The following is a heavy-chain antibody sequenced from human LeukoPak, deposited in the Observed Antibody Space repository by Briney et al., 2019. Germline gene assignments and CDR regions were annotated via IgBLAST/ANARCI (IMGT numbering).Heavy chain of an antibody. V-gene: IGHV3-20*04. CDR3: AREEFDY. CDR1: GFTFDDFA. J-gene: IGHJ4*02. Sequence: GGSLRLSCAASGFTFDDFAMSWVRQAPGKGLEWVSGINWNGGSTRYADSVKGRFTISRDNAKNSLYLQMNSLRAEDTALYYCAREEFDYWGQGTLVTVSS. CDR2: INWNGGST.